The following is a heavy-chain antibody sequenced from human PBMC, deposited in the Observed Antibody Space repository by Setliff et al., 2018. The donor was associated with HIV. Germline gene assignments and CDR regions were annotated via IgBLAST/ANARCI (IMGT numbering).Heavy chain of an antibody. CDR2: ISSSGGST. CDR3: ASNGFWSGYSTILDY. Sequence: PGGSLRLSCAASGFTFSSYAMSWVRQAPGKGLDWVSAISSSGGSTYYADSVKGRFTISRDNSKNTLYLQMSSLRAEDTAVYYCASNGFWSGYSTILDYWGQGTLVTVSS. J-gene: IGHJ4*02. CDR1: GFTFSSYA. V-gene: IGHV3-23*01. D-gene: IGHD3-3*01.